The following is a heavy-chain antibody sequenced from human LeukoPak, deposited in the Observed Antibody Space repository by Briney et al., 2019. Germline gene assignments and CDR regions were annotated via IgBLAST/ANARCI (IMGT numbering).Heavy chain of an antibody. J-gene: IGHJ3*02. V-gene: IGHV1-2*02. CDR1: GYTFTGYY. Sequence: ASVKVSCKASGYTFTGYYMHWVRQAPGQGLEWMGWINPNSGGTNYAQKFQGRVTMTRDTSISTAYMELSRLRSDDTAVYYCARSQELWFGACHLDAFDIWGQGTMVTVSS. CDR3: ARSQELWFGACHLDAFDI. D-gene: IGHD3-10*01. CDR2: INPNSGGT.